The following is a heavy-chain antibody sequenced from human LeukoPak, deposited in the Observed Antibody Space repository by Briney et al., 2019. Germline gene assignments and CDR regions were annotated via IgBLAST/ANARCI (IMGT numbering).Heavy chain of an antibody. D-gene: IGHD3-22*01. CDR2: IIPILGIA. V-gene: IGHV1-69*04. Sequence: SVKVSCKASGGTFSSYAISWVRQAPGQGLEWMGRIIPILGIANYAQRFQGRVTITADKSTSTAYMELSSLRSEDTAVYYCARVLLTTMIVVVITAGSRVDYWGQGTLVTVSS. CDR1: GGTFSSYA. CDR3: ARVLLTTMIVVVITAGSRVDY. J-gene: IGHJ4*02.